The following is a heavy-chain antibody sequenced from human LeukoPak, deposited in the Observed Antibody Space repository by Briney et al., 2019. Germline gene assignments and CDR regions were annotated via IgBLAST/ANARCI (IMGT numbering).Heavy chain of an antibody. Sequence: SETLSLTCTVSGVSISSGGYYWSWIRQHPGKGLEWIGYIYYSGSTYYNPSLKSRVTISVDTSKNQFSLKLSSVTAADTAVYYCARSIRGNWFDPWGQGTLVTVSS. V-gene: IGHV4-31*03. CDR2: IYYSGST. CDR3: ARSIRGNWFDP. D-gene: IGHD3-10*01. CDR1: GVSISSGGYY. J-gene: IGHJ5*02.